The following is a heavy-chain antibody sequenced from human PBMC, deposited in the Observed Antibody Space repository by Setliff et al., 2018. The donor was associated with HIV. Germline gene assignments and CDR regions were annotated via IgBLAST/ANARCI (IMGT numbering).Heavy chain of an antibody. Sequence: PSETLSLTCTVSRGSIKYYFWSWIRQPPGKGLECIGHISYSGTTNYNPFLESRVSISVDTSKNQFSLKLKSVTAADTAVYYCARDSDGSSYYHFAHWSQGTLVTVSS. J-gene: IGHJ4*02. CDR1: RGSIKYYF. D-gene: IGHD3-22*01. CDR2: ISYSGTT. V-gene: IGHV4-59*01. CDR3: ARDSDGSSYYHFAH.